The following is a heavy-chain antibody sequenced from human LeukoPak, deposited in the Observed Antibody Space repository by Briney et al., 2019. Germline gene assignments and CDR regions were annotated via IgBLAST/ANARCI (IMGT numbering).Heavy chain of an antibody. CDR2: ITDTGSRT. CDR1: GFTFSSYA. V-gene: IGHV3-23*01. J-gene: IGHJ4*02. D-gene: IGHD6-6*01. CDR3: AKRVPYSSSSVYFDF. Sequence: GGSLRLSCVASGFTFSSYATSWVRQAPGKGLEWVSSITDTGSRTYYADSVKGRFTISRDNPKNTVYLQMNSLRAEDTALYYCAKRVPYSSSSVYFDFWGLGTLVTVSS.